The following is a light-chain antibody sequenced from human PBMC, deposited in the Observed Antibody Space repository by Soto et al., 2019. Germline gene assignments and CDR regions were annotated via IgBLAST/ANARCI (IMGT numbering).Light chain of an antibody. CDR2: GAS. J-gene: IGKJ3*01. CDR1: QSVSSSQ. Sequence: SLSPGAMSLSPGERATLSCSTSQSVSSSQLAWYQHKPGQAPRLLIYGASSRATGIPDRFSGSGSGTDFTLTIIRLEPEDFAVYYCQQDGSSPLTFGPGTKVDIK. V-gene: IGKV3-20*01. CDR3: QQDGSSPLT.